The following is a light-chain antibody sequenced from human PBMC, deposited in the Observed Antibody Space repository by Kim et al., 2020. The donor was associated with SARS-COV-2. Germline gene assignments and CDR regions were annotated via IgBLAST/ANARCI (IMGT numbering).Light chain of an antibody. CDR1: SSNIGSNT. Sequence: ELTQPPSASGTPGQRVTISCSGSSSNIGSNTVNWYRQLPGTAPKLLIYSNHQRPSGVPDRFSGSKSGTSASLAISGLQSEDEADYYCVAWDDSLNGPGWVFGGGTKVTVL. CDR2: SNH. J-gene: IGLJ3*02. V-gene: IGLV1-44*01. CDR3: VAWDDSLNGPGWV.